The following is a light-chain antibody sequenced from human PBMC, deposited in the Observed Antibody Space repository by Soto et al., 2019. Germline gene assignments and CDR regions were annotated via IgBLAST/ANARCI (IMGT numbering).Light chain of an antibody. J-gene: IGKJ5*01. CDR3: QHYNNGPPIT. Sequence: EIVMTQSPVTLSVSPGESATLSCRASQSVGSNLAWYQQRPGQAPRLLIYGASTRATGIPVRFSGSGSGTEFTPTISGLQFEDFGVYLLQHYNNGPPITFGQGTRLEIK. CDR2: GAS. CDR1: QSVGSN. V-gene: IGKV3D-15*01.